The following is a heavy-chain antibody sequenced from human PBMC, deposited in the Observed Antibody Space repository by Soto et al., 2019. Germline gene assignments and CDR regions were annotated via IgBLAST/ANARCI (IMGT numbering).Heavy chain of an antibody. CDR1: GYTFTSYY. V-gene: IGHV1-46*01. CDR3: ARATGIAAFDY. J-gene: IGHJ4*02. D-gene: IGHD6-13*01. Sequence: QVQLVQSGAEVKKPGASVKVSCKASGYTFTSYYMHWVRQAPGQGLEWMGIINPSGGSTSHAQKFQGRVTMTRDTSTSTVYMELSSLRSEDTAVYDCARATGIAAFDYWGQGTLVTVSS. CDR2: INPSGGST.